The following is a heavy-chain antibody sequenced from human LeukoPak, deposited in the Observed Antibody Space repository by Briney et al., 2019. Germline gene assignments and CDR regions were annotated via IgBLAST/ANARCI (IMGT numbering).Heavy chain of an antibody. CDR2: IYPGDSDT. V-gene: IGHV5-51*01. CDR1: GYSFXXYW. CDR3: ARLGGYVDY. Sequence: KXSCXXXGYSFXXYWIGWGRQMPGKGLEWMGIIYPGDSDTRYSPSFQGQVTISADKSISTAYLQWSSLKASDTAMYYCARLGGYVDYWGQGTLVTVSS. D-gene: IGHD2-15*01. J-gene: IGHJ4*02.